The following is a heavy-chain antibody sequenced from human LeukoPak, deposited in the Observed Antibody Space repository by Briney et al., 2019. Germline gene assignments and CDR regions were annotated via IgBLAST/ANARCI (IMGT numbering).Heavy chain of an antibody. CDR1: GNIFSIYA. CDR2: INTNTGNP. D-gene: IGHD5-18*01. J-gene: IGHJ6*03. V-gene: IGHV7-4-1*02. Sequence: ASVKVSCKASGNIFSIYAMIWVRQAPGQGLEWMGWINTNTGNPTYAQGFTGRFVFSLDTSVSTAYLQISSLKAEDTAVYYCARSTGPNGYSYGYYYYYYMDVWGKGTTVTVSS. CDR3: ARSTGPNGYSYGYYYYYYMDV.